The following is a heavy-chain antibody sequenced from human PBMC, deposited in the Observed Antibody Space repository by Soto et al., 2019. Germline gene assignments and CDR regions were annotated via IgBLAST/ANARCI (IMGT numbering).Heavy chain of an antibody. CDR2: ISGSGTST. Sequence: EVQVLESGGDLVQPGGSLRLSCAASGFTFTNYVMTWVRQAPGRGLEWVSSISGSGTSTYYAESVKGRFTISRDNSESTLYLQMNSLRAEDTAIYYCSKVGVLWFGGPVDYWGQGTLVTVSS. CDR1: GFTFTNYV. CDR3: SKVGVLWFGGPVDY. D-gene: IGHD3-10*01. J-gene: IGHJ4*02. V-gene: IGHV3-23*01.